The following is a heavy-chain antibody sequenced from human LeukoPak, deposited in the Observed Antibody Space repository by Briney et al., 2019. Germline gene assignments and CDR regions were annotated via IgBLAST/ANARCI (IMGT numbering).Heavy chain of an antibody. V-gene: IGHV3-21*01. CDR3: AKVDRGDYSSSPVPYYNYYMNV. Sequence: PGGSLRLSCAASGFTFSSYAMSWVRQAPGRGLERVSCISSSSSLIFYSDSVRGRFTISRDNAKNLLYLHMNSLRVEDTAVYYCAKVDRGDYSSSPVPYYNYYMNVWGKGTTVTVSS. J-gene: IGHJ6*03. CDR1: GFTFSSYA. CDR2: ISSSSSLI. D-gene: IGHD6-13*01.